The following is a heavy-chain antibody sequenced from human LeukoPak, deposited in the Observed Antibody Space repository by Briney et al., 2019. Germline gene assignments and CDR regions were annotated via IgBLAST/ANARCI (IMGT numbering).Heavy chain of an antibody. CDR1: GFNIGPYA. Sequence: GGSLRLSCAASGFNIGPYAMYWVRQGPGRGLEWVSVIKADGSGTFYSDSVRGRFTTSRDNSKNSLYLQMSSLTSDDTALYYCATWAFYHNLDVWGQGTTVAVTS. CDR2: IKADGSGT. J-gene: IGHJ6*02. D-gene: IGHD2/OR15-2a*01. CDR3: ATWAFYHNLDV. V-gene: IGHV3-43*02.